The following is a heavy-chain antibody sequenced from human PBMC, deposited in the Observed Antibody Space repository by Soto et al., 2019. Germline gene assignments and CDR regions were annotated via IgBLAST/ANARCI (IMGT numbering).Heavy chain of an antibody. CDR2: ISINSDYI. Sequence: EVHLVESGGGLVKPGGSLTLSCAASGFTFSRYAMNWLRQAPGKGLEWVSSISINSDYIYYEDSLKGRFTVSRDNVGRTLYLHLSSLRAEDTAVYYCARGDTTLQRDDPLDYWGQGTLVTVSS. V-gene: IGHV3-21*01. CDR1: GFTFSRYA. D-gene: IGHD2-15*01. CDR3: ARGDTTLQRDDPLDY. J-gene: IGHJ4*02.